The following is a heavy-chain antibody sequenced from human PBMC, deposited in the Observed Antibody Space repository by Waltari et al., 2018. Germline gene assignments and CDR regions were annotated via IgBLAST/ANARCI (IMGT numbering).Heavy chain of an antibody. V-gene: IGHV3-48*03. J-gene: IGHJ4*02. CDR1: GFTFSSYE. Sequence: EVQLVESGGGLVQPGGSLRLSCAASGFTFSSYEMNWVRQAPGKWLEWVSYISSSGSTIYYADSVKGRFTTSRDNAKNSLYLQMNSLRAEDTAVYYCAREPLSHGIDYWGQGTLVTVSS. CDR3: AREPLSHGIDY. CDR2: ISSSGSTI.